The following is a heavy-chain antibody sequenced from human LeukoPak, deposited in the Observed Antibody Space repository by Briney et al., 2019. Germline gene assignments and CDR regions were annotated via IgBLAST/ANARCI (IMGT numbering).Heavy chain of an antibody. J-gene: IGHJ4*02. Sequence: GAAVKVSCKASGYTFTSYYMHWVRQAPGQGLEWMGIINPSGGRTSYAQKFQGRVTMTRDTSTSTVYMELSSLRSEDTAVYYGARDPSVWWLPGDYWGQGTLVTVSS. V-gene: IGHV1-46*01. CDR1: GYTFTSYY. D-gene: IGHD5-12*01. CDR2: INPSGGRT. CDR3: ARDPSVWWLPGDY.